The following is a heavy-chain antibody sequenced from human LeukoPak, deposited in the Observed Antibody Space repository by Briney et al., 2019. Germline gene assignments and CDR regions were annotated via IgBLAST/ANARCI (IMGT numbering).Heavy chain of an antibody. CDR3: ARYCSGGSCYSTRRAFDY. D-gene: IGHD2-15*01. CDR2: INPNSGGT. J-gene: IGHJ4*02. V-gene: IGHV1-2*02. CDR1: GYTFTGYY. Sequence: GASVKLSCKASGYTFTGYYMHWVRQAPGQGLEWMGWINPNSGGTNYAQKFQGRVTMTRDTSISTAYMELSRLRSDDTAVYYCARYCSGGSCYSTRRAFDYWGQGTLVTVSS.